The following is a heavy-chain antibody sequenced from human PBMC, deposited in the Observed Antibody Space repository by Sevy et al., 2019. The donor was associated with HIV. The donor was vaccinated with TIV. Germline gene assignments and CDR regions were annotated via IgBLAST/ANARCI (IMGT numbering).Heavy chain of an antibody. CDR2: ISGSGGTT. J-gene: IGHJ4*02. V-gene: IGHV3-23*01. CDR3: AKIISSAWSYVDY. Sequence: GGSLRLSCAASGFTFSSYGMSWVRQAPGKGLDWVSGISGSGGTTYYADSVKGRFTISRDNSKNTLYLQMNSLRAEDTAVYYCAKIISSAWSYVDYWGQRTLVTVSS. CDR1: GFTFSSYG. D-gene: IGHD6-19*01.